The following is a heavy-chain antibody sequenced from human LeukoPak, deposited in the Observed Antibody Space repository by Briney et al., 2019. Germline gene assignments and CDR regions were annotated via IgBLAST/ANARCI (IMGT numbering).Heavy chain of an antibody. Sequence: ASVRVPCKASGYTFTSYDINWVRQATGQGLEWMGWMNPNSGNTGYAQKFQGRVTMTRNTSISTAYMELSSLRSEDTAVYYCARTSMVVAATPFGYWGQGTLVTVSS. CDR1: GYTFTSYD. CDR3: ARTSMVVAATPFGY. V-gene: IGHV1-8*01. CDR2: MNPNSGNT. J-gene: IGHJ4*02. D-gene: IGHD2-15*01.